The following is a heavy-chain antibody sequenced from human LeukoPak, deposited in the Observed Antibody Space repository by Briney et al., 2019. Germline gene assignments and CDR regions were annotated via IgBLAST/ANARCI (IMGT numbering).Heavy chain of an antibody. Sequence: GASVKVSCKASGYTFTSYGISRVRQAPGQGLEWMGWISAYNGNTNYAQKLQGRVTMTTDTSTSTAYMELRSLRSDDTAVYYCARTLLITFGGVIAYYYYGMDVWGQGTTVTVSS. CDR1: GYTFTSYG. V-gene: IGHV1-18*01. CDR2: ISAYNGNT. D-gene: IGHD3-16*02. J-gene: IGHJ6*02. CDR3: ARTLLITFGGVIAYYYYGMDV.